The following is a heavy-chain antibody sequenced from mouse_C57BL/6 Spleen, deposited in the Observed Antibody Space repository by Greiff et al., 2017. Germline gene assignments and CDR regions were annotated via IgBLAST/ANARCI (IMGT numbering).Heavy chain of an antibody. V-gene: IGHV1-80*01. CDR2: IYPGDGDT. D-gene: IGHD1-1*01. CDR1: GYAFSSYW. J-gene: IGHJ1*03. CDR3: ARGGSSLGYVDV. Sequence: VQLQQSGAELVKPGASVKISCKASGYAFSSYWMNWVKQRPGKGLEWIGQIYPGDGDTNYNGKFKGKATRTADKSSSTAYMQLSSLNSEDSAVYFCARGGSSLGYVDVWGTGTTGTVSS.